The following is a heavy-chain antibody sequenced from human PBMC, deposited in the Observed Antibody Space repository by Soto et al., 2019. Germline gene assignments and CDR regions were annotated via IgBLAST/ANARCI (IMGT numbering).Heavy chain of an antibody. V-gene: IGHV3-9*01. CDR1: GFTFDDYA. CDR2: ISWNSGSI. Sequence: EVQLVESGGGLVQPGRSLRLSCAASGFTFDDYAMHWVRQVPGKGLEWVSGISWNSGSIGYADSVKGRFTISRDNAKNSLYLQMNSLRTEDTAFYHCAKDIAPGGADVWGQGTLVTVSS. D-gene: IGHD2-21*01. J-gene: IGHJ4*02. CDR3: AKDIAPGGADV.